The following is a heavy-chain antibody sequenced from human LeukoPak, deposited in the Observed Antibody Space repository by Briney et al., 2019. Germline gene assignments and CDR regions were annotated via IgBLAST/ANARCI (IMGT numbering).Heavy chain of an antibody. Sequence: ASVKVSCKVSGYTLTELSMHWVRQAPGKGLEWMGGFDPEDGEIIYAQKFQGRVTMTEDTSTDTAYMELSSLRSEDTAVYYCATNMVRGVRPYYFDYWDQGTLVTVSS. V-gene: IGHV1-24*01. D-gene: IGHD3-10*01. CDR2: FDPEDGEI. J-gene: IGHJ4*02. CDR3: ATNMVRGVRPYYFDY. CDR1: GYTLTELS.